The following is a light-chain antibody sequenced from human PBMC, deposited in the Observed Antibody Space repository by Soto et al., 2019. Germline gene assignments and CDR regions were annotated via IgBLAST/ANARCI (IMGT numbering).Light chain of an antibody. Sequence: EIVLTQSPGTLSLSPGERATLSCRASQSVSSSYLAWFQQKPGQAPRLLIYGASGRATGIPDRFSGSGSGTDFTLTISRLELEDFAVYYCQQYGSSPEITFGGGTKVEIK. CDR3: QQYGSSPEIT. CDR2: GAS. CDR1: QSVSSSY. V-gene: IGKV3-20*01. J-gene: IGKJ4*01.